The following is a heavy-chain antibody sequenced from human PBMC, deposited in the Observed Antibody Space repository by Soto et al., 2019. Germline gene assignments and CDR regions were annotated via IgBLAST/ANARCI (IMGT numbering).Heavy chain of an antibody. CDR1: GFNFSPYF. J-gene: IGHJ3*02. V-gene: IGHV3-74*01. CDR3: VRERGPPDYFDI. Sequence: EAHLVESGGGLPQPGGSLRLSCVASGFNFSPYFMAWVRQGPGRGLEWVSHIKGAGTTTAYADYVRGRFIISRDNGRNTIFLQMNSLRDEDTAVYYCVRERGPPDYFDIWGQGTTVIVSS. CDR2: IKGAGTTT. D-gene: IGHD1-26*01.